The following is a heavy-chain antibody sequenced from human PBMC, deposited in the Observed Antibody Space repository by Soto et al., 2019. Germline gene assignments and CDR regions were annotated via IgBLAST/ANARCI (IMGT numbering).Heavy chain of an antibody. Sequence: EVELLESGGGLVQPGGSLRLSCKASGFMFNNSAMTWVRQAPGQGLQWVASVSDNGGSCGGTYYADSVKGRFTISRDNSKNTLYLQLDSLTGADTAVYYCARAKAVVIAALDIWGQGTMVTVSS. D-gene: IGHD2-21*01. CDR2: VSDNGGSCGGT. CDR3: ARAKAVVIAALDI. V-gene: IGHV3-23*01. CDR1: GFMFNNSA. J-gene: IGHJ3*02.